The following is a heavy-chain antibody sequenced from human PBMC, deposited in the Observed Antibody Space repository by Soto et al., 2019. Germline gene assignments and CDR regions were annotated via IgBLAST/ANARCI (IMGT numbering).Heavy chain of an antibody. J-gene: IGHJ4*02. V-gene: IGHV4-59*08. CDR3: ARRYDGTLDY. CDR1: GGSISSYY. CDR2: IYYSGST. D-gene: IGHD5-12*01. Sequence: PSETLSLTCTVSGGSISSYYWSWIRQPPGKGLEWIGYIYYSGSTNYNPSLKSRVTISVDTSKNQFSLKLSSVTAADTAVYYCARRYDGTLDYWGQGTRVTVS.